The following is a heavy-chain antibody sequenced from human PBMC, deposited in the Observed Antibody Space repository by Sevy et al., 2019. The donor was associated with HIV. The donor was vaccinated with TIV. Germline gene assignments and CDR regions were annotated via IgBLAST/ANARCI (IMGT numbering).Heavy chain of an antibody. V-gene: IGHV3-30*02. CDR2: IQFDGSSQ. Sequence: GGSLRLSCAASGFTFSYSGMHWVRQAPGKGLEWVTFIQFDGSSQYYADSVKGRFTILRDNSKNTLYLQMNSLTSDDTAVYYCAKNTAVVGVGGFDYWGQGALVTVSS. CDR3: AKNTAVVGVGGFDY. CDR1: GFTFSYSG. D-gene: IGHD2-8*01. J-gene: IGHJ4*02.